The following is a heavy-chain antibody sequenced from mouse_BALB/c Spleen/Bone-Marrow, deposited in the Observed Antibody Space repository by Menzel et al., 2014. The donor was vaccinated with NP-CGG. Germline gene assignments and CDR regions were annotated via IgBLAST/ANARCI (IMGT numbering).Heavy chain of an antibody. Sequence: QVQLKESGPGLGAPSQSLSITCTVSGFSLTSYGVHWVRQPPGKGLEWLGVIWAGGSTNYNSALMSRLSISKDNSKSQVFLKMNSLQTDDTAMYYCASPIYYDYPLFAYLGQGTLVTVSA. CDR3: ASPIYYDYPLFAY. J-gene: IGHJ3*01. D-gene: IGHD2-4*01. V-gene: IGHV2-9*02. CDR2: IWAGGST. CDR1: GFSLTSYG.